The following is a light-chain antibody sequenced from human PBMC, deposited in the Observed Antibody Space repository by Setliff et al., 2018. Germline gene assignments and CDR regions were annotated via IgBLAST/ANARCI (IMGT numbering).Light chain of an antibody. J-gene: IGLJ1*01. CDR3: SSYVGSHTLRV. CDR1: SSDIGAYTY. V-gene: IGLV2-14*03. CDR2: NVS. Sequence: QSVLTQPASMSGSPGQSITISCTGTSSDIGAYTYVSWYQQHPGKAPKLLISNVSNRPSGVSHRFSGSKSGNTASLTISWLQAEDEADYYCSSYVGSHTLRVFGTGTKGTVL.